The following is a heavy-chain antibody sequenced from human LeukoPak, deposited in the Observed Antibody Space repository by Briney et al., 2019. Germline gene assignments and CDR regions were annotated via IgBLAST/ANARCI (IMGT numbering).Heavy chain of an antibody. CDR1: GYHFTSYW. J-gene: IGHJ5*02. CDR2: IYPGDSDT. V-gene: IGHV5-51*01. Sequence: GESLKISCKGSGYHFTSYWIGWVRPLPGKGLEWMGIIYPGDSDTRYSPSFQGQVTISVDKSISTAYLQWSSLKASDTAMYYCARPSYDQGEYWFDRWGQGTLVTVSS. D-gene: IGHD3-16*01. CDR3: ARPSYDQGEYWFDR.